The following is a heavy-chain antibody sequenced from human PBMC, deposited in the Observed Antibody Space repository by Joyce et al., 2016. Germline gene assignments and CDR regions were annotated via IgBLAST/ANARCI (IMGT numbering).Heavy chain of an antibody. J-gene: IGHJ5*02. CDR3: ARESSTRSGNWIDP. CDR1: GGSIRSGNYY. V-gene: IGHV4-30-4*01. CDR2: SYNSGST. Sequence: QVQLQESGPGLVKPSQTLSLTCTVSGGSIRSGNYYWTWIRQPPGKGLEWLGHSYNSGSTFYNPSLKSRITISVDTSNQQFSLKLNFVTAADTAVYYCARESSTRSGNWIDPWGQGIRVTVSS.